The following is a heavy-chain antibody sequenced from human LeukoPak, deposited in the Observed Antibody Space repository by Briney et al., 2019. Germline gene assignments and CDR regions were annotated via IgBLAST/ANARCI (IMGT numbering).Heavy chain of an antibody. CDR1: GGSISTYY. V-gene: IGHV4-59*01. CDR2: IYNSGST. D-gene: IGHD3-22*01. Sequence: SETLSLTCTVSGGSISTYYWYFIRQPPGKGLEWIGHIYNSGSTNYNPSLKSRVTISIDAFKNQFSLKLSSVTAADTAVYYCARERGYDSSGYYFYYFDYWGQGTLVTVSS. CDR3: ARERGYDSSGYYFYYFDY. J-gene: IGHJ4*02.